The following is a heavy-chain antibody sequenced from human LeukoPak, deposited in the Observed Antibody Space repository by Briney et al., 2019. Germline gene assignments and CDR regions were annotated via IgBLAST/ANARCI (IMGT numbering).Heavy chain of an antibody. CDR1: GGSISSSSYY. J-gene: IGHJ4*02. Sequence: PSETLSLTCTVSGGSISSSSYYWGWIRQPPGKGLEWIGSIYYSGSTYYNPSLKSRVTISVDTSKNQFSLKLSSVTAADTAVYYCARDGEGATSFDYWGQGTLVTVSS. D-gene: IGHD1-26*01. CDR2: IYYSGST. CDR3: ARDGEGATSFDY. V-gene: IGHV4-39*02.